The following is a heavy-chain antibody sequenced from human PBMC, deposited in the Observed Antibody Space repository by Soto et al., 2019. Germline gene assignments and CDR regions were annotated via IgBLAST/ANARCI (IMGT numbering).Heavy chain of an antibody. J-gene: IGHJ4*02. V-gene: IGHV4-34*01. D-gene: IGHD3-22*01. CDR3: ARRPAYSYDSSGYDD. CDR1: GGYFSGYY. Sequence: SETLSLTCAVYGGYFSGYYWSWIRQPPGKGLEWIGEINHSGSTNYNPSLKSRVTISVDTSKNQFSLKLSSVAAADTAVYYCARRPAYSYDSSGYDDWGQGTLVTVSS. CDR2: INHSGST.